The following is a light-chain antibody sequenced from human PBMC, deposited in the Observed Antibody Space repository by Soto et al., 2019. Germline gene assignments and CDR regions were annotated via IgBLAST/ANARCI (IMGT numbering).Light chain of an antibody. CDR1: GSDVGDSSH. Sequence: QSVLTQPCSVSGSPGQSVTISCTATGSDVGDSSHVSWYQLHPGKAPKLMIYEVNNRPSGVPDRFSGSKSGSTASLTISGLQAEDEAEYYCCLSPGSLTWLFGGGTKLTVL. CDR3: CLSPGSLTWL. J-gene: IGLJ3*02. CDR2: EVN. V-gene: IGLV2-11*01.